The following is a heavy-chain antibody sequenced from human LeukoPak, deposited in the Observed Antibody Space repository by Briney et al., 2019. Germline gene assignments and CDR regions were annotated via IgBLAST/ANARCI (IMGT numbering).Heavy chain of an antibody. CDR3: AREGSGNSGWYAGPNGMDV. J-gene: IGHJ6*02. Sequence: PGGSLRLSCAASGFTFSSYWMHWVRQAPGKGLEWVAVISYDGSNKYYADSVKGRFTISRDNSKNTLYLQMNSLRAEDTAVYYCAREGSGNSGWYAGPNGMDVWGQGTTVTVSS. CDR2: ISYDGSNK. V-gene: IGHV3-30-3*01. D-gene: IGHD6-19*01. CDR1: GFTFSSYW.